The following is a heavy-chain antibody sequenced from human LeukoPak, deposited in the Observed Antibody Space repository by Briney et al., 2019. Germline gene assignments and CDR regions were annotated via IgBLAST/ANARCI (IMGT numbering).Heavy chain of an antibody. J-gene: IGHJ6*02. D-gene: IGHD3-16*01. V-gene: IGHV3-74*01. CDR3: ARGGTFSYNAMDV. CDR1: GFTLSNHW. CDR2: INGDGSST. Sequence: GGSLRLSCAASGFTLSNHWMHWVRQAPGKGLVWLSRINGDGSSTTYADSVQGRFTISRDNAKNTLYLQMSGLRAEDTALYYCARGGTFSYNAMDVWGQGTTVTVPS.